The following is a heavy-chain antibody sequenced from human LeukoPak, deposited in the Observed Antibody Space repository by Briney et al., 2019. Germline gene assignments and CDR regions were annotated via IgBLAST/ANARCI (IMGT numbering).Heavy chain of an antibody. D-gene: IGHD2-2*01. J-gene: IGHJ6*03. V-gene: IGHV3-15*01. CDR1: GFSFIDAW. CDR3: TTVQDVVVPAANLFLRPNYYSYMDV. Sequence: AGGSLRLSCAASGFSFIDAWMSWVRQAPGKGLEWVGRIKSKTDGGTTDYAAPVKGRFTISRDDSKNTLYLQMNSLKTEDTALYYCTTVQDVVVPAANLFLRPNYYSYMDVWGKGTTVTVSS. CDR2: IKSKTDGGTT.